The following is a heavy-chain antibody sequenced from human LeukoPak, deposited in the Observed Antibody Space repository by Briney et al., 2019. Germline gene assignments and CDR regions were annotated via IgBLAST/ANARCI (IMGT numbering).Heavy chain of an antibody. CDR3: ARGRGVSLDY. CDR2: ISSGGGSI. V-gene: IGHV3-74*01. CDR1: GLTISNYC. Sequence: GGSLRLSCAASGLTISNYCMSWVSQAPGKGLVWVSSISSGGGSISYAVSVKGLPTISRDNSKNTLNLQMNSLRAEDTAVYYCARGRGVSLDYWGQGALVTVSS. J-gene: IGHJ4*02. D-gene: IGHD3-10*01.